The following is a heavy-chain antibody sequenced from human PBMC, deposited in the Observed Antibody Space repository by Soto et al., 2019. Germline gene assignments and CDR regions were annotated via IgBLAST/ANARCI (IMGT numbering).Heavy chain of an antibody. CDR2: ISAYNGNT. Sequence: ASVKVSCKASGYTFTSYGISWVRQAPGQGLEWMGWISAYNGNTNYAQKLQGRVTMTTDTSTGTAYMELRSLRSDDTAVYYCARDRYSSSRYYYGMDVWGQGTTVTVSS. D-gene: IGHD6-13*01. V-gene: IGHV1-18*01. J-gene: IGHJ6*02. CDR1: GYTFTSYG. CDR3: ARDRYSSSRYYYGMDV.